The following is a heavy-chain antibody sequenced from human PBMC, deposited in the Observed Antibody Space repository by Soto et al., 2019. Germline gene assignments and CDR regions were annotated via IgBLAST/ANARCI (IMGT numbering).Heavy chain of an antibody. CDR2: IKSSVGTT. D-gene: IGHD5-12*01. CDR1: GYTFSNYW. Sequence: QVQLVQSGAEVTKPGASVKVSCTASGYTFSNYWINWVRQAPGQGLEWMGVIKSSVGTTTYAQKFQGRVTMTRDTSTTRVYMEVPSLRSEDTAVYYCARSAYEASFDYWGQGTLVTVSS. V-gene: IGHV1-46*01. J-gene: IGHJ4*02. CDR3: ARSAYEASFDY.